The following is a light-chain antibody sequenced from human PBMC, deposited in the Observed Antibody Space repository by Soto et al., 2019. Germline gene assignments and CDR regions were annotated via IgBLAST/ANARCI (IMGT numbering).Light chain of an antibody. Sequence: DIVMTQSPDSLAVSLGERATINCKSSQTVLYNSNNKNYLAWYQQKPGQPPKLLIYWASTRQSGVPDRFSGSGFGTDFTLTISSLQAEDVAVYYCQQYYSTPLTFGGGTKVELK. CDR2: WAS. V-gene: IGKV4-1*01. CDR1: QTVLYNSNNKNY. CDR3: QQYYSTPLT. J-gene: IGKJ4*01.